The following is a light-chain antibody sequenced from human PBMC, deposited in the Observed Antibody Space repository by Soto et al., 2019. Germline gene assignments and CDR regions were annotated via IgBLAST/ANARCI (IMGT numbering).Light chain of an antibody. CDR3: YSYAGENLYV. CDR2: EGT. CDR1: RSDGGSYNL. Sequence: QSVLTQPASVSASPGQSITIPCTGTRSDGGSYNLVSWFQQHPGKVPKLLIYEGTKRPSGLSDRFSGSKSGTTASLTISGLQAEDEAQYYCYSYAGENLYVFGTGTKVTVL. V-gene: IGLV2-23*01. J-gene: IGLJ1*01.